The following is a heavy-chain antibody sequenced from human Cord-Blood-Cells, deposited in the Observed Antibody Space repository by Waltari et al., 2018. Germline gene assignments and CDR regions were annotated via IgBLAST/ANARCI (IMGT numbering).Heavy chain of an antibody. Sequence: QVQLQPWGAGLLKLSETLSLACAVYGGSFSGYSWSWIRQPPGKGLEWIGEINHSGSTNYNPSLKSRVTISVDTSKNQFSLKLSSVTAADTAVYYCARGLSRAARPNYFDYWGQGTLVTVSS. V-gene: IGHV4-34*01. D-gene: IGHD6-6*01. CDR2: INHSGST. CDR1: GGSFSGYS. CDR3: ARGLSRAARPNYFDY. J-gene: IGHJ4*02.